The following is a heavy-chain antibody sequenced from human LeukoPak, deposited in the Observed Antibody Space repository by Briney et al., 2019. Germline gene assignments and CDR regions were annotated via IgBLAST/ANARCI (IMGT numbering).Heavy chain of an antibody. CDR1: GFTFSSYA. V-gene: IGHV3-23*01. CDR3: AKAGPRKDYEVDY. Sequence: PGGSLRLSCAASGFTFSSYAMSWVRQAPGKGLEWVSTISNSGGSTYYAASAKGRFTISRDNSKNTLYLQMNSLRAEDTAIYYCAKAGPRKDYEVDYWGQGTLVTVSS. CDR2: ISNSGGST. D-gene: IGHD4-17*01. J-gene: IGHJ4*02.